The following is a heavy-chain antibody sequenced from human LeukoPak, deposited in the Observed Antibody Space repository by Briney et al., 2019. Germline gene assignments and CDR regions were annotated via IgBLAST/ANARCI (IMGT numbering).Heavy chain of an antibody. CDR3: ARQMGYYDYVWGSYRLDASDI. D-gene: IGHD3-16*02. CDR1: NGSIIMSNYY. Sequence: SETLSLTCIVSNGSIIMSNYYWAWIRQPPGKGLEWIGSVFYSGSTYYNPSLESRVTISADTSKNQFSLKLTSVTAADTAVFYCARQMGYYDYVWGSYRLDASDIWGQGTVVTVSS. CDR2: VFYSGST. V-gene: IGHV4-39*01. J-gene: IGHJ3*02.